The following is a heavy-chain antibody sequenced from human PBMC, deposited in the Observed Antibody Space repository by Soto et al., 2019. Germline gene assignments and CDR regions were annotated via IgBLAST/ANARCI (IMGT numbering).Heavy chain of an antibody. V-gene: IGHV3-30-3*01. CDR1: GFTLSSYV. CDR2: ISYDGSNK. CDR3: ARHSSGSHNWFDP. Sequence: GGSLRLSCAASGFTLSSYVMHWVRQAPGKGLEWVAVISYDGSNKYYADSVKGRFTISRDNSKNTLFLQMNSLRAEDTAVYYCARHSSGSHNWFDPWGQGTLVTVSS. D-gene: IGHD3-22*01. J-gene: IGHJ5*02.